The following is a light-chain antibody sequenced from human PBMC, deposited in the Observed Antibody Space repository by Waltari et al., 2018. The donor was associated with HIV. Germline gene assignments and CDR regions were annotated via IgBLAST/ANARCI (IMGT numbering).Light chain of an antibody. CDR2: KDS. Sequence: SYELTQPPSVSVSPGQTARITCSGDALPKKYAYWYQQKPGQAPVVVVYKDSERTSGNPERFSGSSSGTTVTLTISGVQAEDEADYYCQSADSSGTYPVVFGGGTKLTVL. V-gene: IGLV3-25*03. J-gene: IGLJ2*01. CDR3: QSADSSGTYPVV. CDR1: ALPKKY.